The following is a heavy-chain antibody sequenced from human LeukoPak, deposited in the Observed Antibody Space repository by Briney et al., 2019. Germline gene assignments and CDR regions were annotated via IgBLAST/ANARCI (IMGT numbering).Heavy chain of an antibody. CDR2: TYYSGSP. J-gene: IGHJ2*01. D-gene: IGHD4-23*01. Sequence: SETLSLTCTVSDGSISSSSYHWGWIRQPPGKGLEWIGNTYYSGSPYYNPSLKSRVTISVDTSRNQFSLKLSSVTAADTAVYYCARLWYGANPASYWFFDLWGRGTLVTVSS. CDR1: DGSISSSSYH. CDR3: ARLWYGANPASYWFFDL. V-gene: IGHV4-39*01.